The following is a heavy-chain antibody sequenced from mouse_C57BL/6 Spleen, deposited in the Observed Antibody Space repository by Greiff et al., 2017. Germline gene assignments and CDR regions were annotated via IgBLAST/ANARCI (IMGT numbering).Heavy chain of an antibody. CDR2: IYPRSGNT. D-gene: IGHD1-1*01. Sequence: VQLQESGAELARPGASVKLSCKASGYTFTSYGISWVKQRPGQGLEWIGEIYPRSGNTYYNEKFKGKATLTADKSSSTAYMELRSLTSEDSAVYFCARGGTTVVAPLGYWGQGTTLTVSS. J-gene: IGHJ2*01. V-gene: IGHV1-81*01. CDR3: ARGGTTVVAPLGY. CDR1: GYTFTSYG.